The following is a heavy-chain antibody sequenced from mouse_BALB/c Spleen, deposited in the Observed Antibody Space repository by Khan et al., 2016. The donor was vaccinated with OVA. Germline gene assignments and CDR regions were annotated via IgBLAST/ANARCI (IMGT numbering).Heavy chain of an antibody. CDR2: INSGGHYT. CDR3: ARLAYYYNSEGFAY. V-gene: IGHV5-6*01. J-gene: IGHJ3*01. Sequence: EVELVESGGDLVKTGGSLKLSCAASGFTFSTYGMSWVRQTPDKRLEWVATINSGGHYTYYIDSVKGRFTISRANAKNILSLQMTSLRSEDTAMYYGARLAYYYNSEGFAYWGQGTLVTVSA. CDR1: GFTFSTYG. D-gene: IGHD1-1*02.